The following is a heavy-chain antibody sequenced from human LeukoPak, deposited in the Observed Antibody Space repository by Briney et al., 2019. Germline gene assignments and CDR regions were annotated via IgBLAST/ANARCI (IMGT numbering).Heavy chain of an antibody. D-gene: IGHD5-12*01. CDR3: VRGTPRGYSGYDRNWFDP. J-gene: IGHJ5*02. CDR1: GGSISTYY. V-gene: IGHV4-4*07. Sequence: SETLSLTCTVSGGSISTYYWGWIRQPAGKGLEWIGRISTSGRTNYNPSLQSRVTMSPDTSKNQFSLKLTSVTAADTAVYYCVRGTPRGYSGYDRNWFDPWGQGTLVTVSS. CDR2: ISTSGRT.